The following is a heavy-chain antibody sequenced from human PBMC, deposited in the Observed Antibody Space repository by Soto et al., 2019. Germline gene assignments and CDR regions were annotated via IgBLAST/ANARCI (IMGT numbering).Heavy chain of an antibody. CDR1: GITFSSYG. CDR3: ARGDYTPLDY. Sequence: WGSLRLSWAVAGITFSSYGIHWVRQAPGKGLEWVAVIWHDGSEKYYGDSVKGRFTISRDNSKNTLYLQMNSLRAEDTGVYYCARGDYTPLDYWGQGTLVTVSS. CDR2: IWHDGSEK. V-gene: IGHV3-33*01. J-gene: IGHJ4*02. D-gene: IGHD3-16*01.